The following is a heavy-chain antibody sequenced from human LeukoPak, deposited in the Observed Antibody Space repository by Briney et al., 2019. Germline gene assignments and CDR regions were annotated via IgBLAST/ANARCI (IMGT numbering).Heavy chain of an antibody. D-gene: IGHD3-10*01. Sequence: SETLSLTCTVSGGSISSSSYYWGWIRQPPGKGLEWIGFIHDSGSTYYNPSLKSRVSISRDMSKNQLSLMLSSVTAADTAVYYCARGFGAGNYYYGWFDPWGQGTLVSDSS. V-gene: IGHV4-39*07. CDR3: ARGFGAGNYYYGWFDP. J-gene: IGHJ5*02. CDR1: GGSISSSSYY. CDR2: IHDSGST.